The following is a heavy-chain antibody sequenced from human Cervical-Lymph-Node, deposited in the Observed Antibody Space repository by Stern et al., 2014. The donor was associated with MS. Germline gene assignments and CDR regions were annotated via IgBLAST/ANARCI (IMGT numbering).Heavy chain of an antibody. CDR1: GFMFSDHY. CDR3: VRIQLGTTVKPFDY. J-gene: IGHJ4*02. CDR2: IRNKANSYST. D-gene: IGHD1-7*01. V-gene: IGHV3-72*01. Sequence: EMQLVESGGGLVQPGGSLRLSCAASGFMFSDHYMDWVRQAPGKGLEWVGRIRNKANSYSTIYAASVKGRFIVSRDDSKNSVYLQMNSLKAEDTAVYYCVRIQLGTTVKPFDYWGQGTLVTVSS.